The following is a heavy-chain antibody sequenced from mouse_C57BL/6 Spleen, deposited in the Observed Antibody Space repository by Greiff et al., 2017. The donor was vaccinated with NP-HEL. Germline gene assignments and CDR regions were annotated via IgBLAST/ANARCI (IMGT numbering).Heavy chain of an antibody. CDR2: IYPGDGDT. V-gene: IGHV1-82*01. D-gene: IGHD4-1*01. Sequence: QVQLKESGPELVKPGASVKISCKASGYAFSSSWMNWVKQRPGKGLEWIGRIYPGDGDTNYNGKFKGKATLTADKSSSTAYMQLSSLTSEDSAVYFCARKKGTGPYAMDYWGQGTSVTVSS. J-gene: IGHJ4*01. CDR3: ARKKGTGPYAMDY. CDR1: GYAFSSSW.